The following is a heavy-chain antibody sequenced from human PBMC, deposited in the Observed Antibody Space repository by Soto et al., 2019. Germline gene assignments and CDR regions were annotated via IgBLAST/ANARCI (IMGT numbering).Heavy chain of an antibody. J-gene: IGHJ4*02. D-gene: IGHD1-1*01. Sequence: EVQLLESGGGLAQPGGSLRLSCVTSGFSFSNSGMSWVRQAPGKGLDWVSGISGNGRNTYYTDSVKGRFLVSRDNSGNTLFLQMNSLRAEDTAIYFRAKNGLSNSPSAIDSWGQGTLVTVSS. CDR2: ISGNGRNT. CDR1: GFSFSNSG. V-gene: IGHV3-23*01. CDR3: AKNGLSNSPSAIDS.